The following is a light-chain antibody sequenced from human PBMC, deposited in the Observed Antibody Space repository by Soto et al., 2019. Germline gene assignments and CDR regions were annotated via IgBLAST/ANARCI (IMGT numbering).Light chain of an antibody. CDR2: GAS. V-gene: IGKV3D-15*01. Sequence: EVVMTQSPATLSVSPGERATLSCRANQSVSSNLAWYQQKPGQAPRLLIYGASTRATGIPARFSGSGSGTEFTLTISSLQSEDFAVYYCQQYNKWTLYTFGQGTKLEIK. J-gene: IGKJ2*01. CDR1: QSVSSN. CDR3: QQYNKWTLYT.